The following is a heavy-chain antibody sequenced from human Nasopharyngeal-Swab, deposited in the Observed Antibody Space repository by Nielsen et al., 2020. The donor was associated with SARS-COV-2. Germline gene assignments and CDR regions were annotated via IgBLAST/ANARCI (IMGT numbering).Heavy chain of an antibody. CDR3: ARRRRNLDGMDV. CDR1: RYTFTSYA. CDR2: INTNTGNP. V-gene: IGHV7-4-1*02. J-gene: IGHJ6*02. Sequence: SVTVTLQDTRYTFTSYALNWVRQPPGQGLEWMGWINTNTGNPTYAQGFTGRFVFSLDTSVSTAYLQISSLKAGDTAVYYCARRRRNLDGMDVWGQGTTVTVSS.